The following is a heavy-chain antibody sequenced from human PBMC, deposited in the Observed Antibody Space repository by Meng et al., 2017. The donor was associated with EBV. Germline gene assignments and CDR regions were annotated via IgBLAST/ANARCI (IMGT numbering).Heavy chain of an antibody. CDR2: FLPTLGAP. CDR1: GGPFRNYA. J-gene: IGHJ4*02. Sequence: QVQSVRSAAEVKKPGSSVKVSCKTSGGPFRNYAISWVRQAPGQGLEWLGGFLPTLGAPNYAQKFHGRVSITADESTSTHYMDLGSLRSEDTAVYYCASESGRGYTPDYWGQGTLVTVSS. D-gene: IGHD3-10*01. CDR3: ASESGRGYTPDY. V-gene: IGHV1-69*01.